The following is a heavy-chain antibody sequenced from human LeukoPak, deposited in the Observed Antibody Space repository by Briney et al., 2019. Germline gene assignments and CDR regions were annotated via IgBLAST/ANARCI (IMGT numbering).Heavy chain of an antibody. V-gene: IGHV3-7*01. CDR1: GFTFSGYW. J-gene: IGHJ4*02. Sequence: PGGSLRLSCAASGFTFSGYWMTWVRLAPGKGLEWVANIKQDGSQKYYVDSVRGRFTISRDNAKNSLYLQMNSVRVEDTAVYYCVRANGERYGSSGNGGVYFDYWGQGTLVTVSS. CDR3: VRANGERYGSSGNGGVYFDY. CDR2: IKQDGSQK. D-gene: IGHD3-22*01.